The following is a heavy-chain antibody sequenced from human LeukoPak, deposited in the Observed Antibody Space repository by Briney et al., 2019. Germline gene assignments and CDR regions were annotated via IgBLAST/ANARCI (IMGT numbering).Heavy chain of an antibody. CDR2: ISSSSSYI. J-gene: IGHJ4*02. CDR3: ARGQTGYSSSWSDY. Sequence: GGSLRLSCAASGFTFSSYSMNWVRQAPGKGLEWVSSISSSSSYIYYADSVKGRSTISRDNAKNTLYLHMNSLRAEDTAVYYCARGQTGYSSSWSDYWGQGTLVTVSS. V-gene: IGHV3-21*01. CDR1: GFTFSSYS. D-gene: IGHD6-13*01.